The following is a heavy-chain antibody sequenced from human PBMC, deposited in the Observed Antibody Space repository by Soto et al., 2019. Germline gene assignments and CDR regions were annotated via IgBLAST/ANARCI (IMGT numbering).Heavy chain of an antibody. CDR3: ARDIVVSPAAPYPEA. J-gene: IGHJ5*02. CDR1: GFTFSSYW. V-gene: IGHV3-7*01. Sequence: EVQLVESGGGLVQPGGALRLSCVASGFTFSSYWMTWSRQAAGKVLEWVANISPDGSGKYYVDSVKGRFTVSRDNAKNSLYLQMTSLRVEDTAVYVCARDIVVSPAAPYPEAWGQGTLVTVSA. D-gene: IGHD2-2*01. CDR2: ISPDGSGK.